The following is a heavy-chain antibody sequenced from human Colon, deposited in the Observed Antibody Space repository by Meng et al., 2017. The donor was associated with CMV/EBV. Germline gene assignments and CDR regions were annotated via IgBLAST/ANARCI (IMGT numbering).Heavy chain of an antibody. D-gene: IGHD3-3*01. CDR1: GGSISSGDYY. CDR2: IYYSGST. J-gene: IGHJ3*02. V-gene: IGHV4-30-4*01. CDR3: ARGSITIFGVVITDAFDI. Sequence: LRLSCTVSGGSISSGDYYWSWIRQPPGKGLEWIGYIYYSGSTYYNPSLKSRVTISVDTSKNQFSLKLSSVTAADTAVYYCARGSITIFGVVITDAFDIWGQGTMVTVSS.